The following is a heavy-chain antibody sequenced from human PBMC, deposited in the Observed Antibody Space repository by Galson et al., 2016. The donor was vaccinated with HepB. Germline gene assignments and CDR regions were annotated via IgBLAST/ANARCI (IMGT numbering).Heavy chain of an antibody. CDR2: IHPSSVNT. D-gene: IGHD3-16*01. J-gene: IGHJ5*02. V-gene: IGHV3-23*01. CDR3: AKDNWAPRYNWFDP. CDR1: GFTFSTYA. Sequence: SLRLSCAASGFTFSTYAMSWVRQAPGMGLQWVSSIHPSSVNTYYADSVKGRFTISRDNSKNTLYLQMNSLRAEDTAVYYGAKDNWAPRYNWFDPRGRGTLVTVSS.